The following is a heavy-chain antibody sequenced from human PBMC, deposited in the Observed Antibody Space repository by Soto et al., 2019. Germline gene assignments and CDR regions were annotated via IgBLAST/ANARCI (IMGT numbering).Heavy chain of an antibody. CDR3: ARIPYSSSWLVTNYYYGMDV. V-gene: IGHV2-26*01. J-gene: IGHJ6*02. CDR1: GFSLSNARMG. D-gene: IGHD6-13*01. CDR2: IFSNDEK. Sequence: QVTLKESGPVLVKPTETLTLTCTVSGFSLSNARMGVSWIRQPPGKALEWLAHIFSNDEKSYSTSLKSRLTTSKDTSKSQVVLTMTNMDPVDTATYYCARIPYSSSWLVTNYYYGMDVWGQGTTVTVSS.